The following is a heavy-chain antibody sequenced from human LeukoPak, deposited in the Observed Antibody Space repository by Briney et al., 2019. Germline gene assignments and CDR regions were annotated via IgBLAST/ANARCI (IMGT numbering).Heavy chain of an antibody. J-gene: IGHJ6*02. CDR1: GFTFSSYG. D-gene: IGHD6-19*01. CDR2: ISGSGGST. V-gene: IGHV3-23*01. Sequence: GGSLRLSCAASGFTFSSYGMSWVRQAPGKGLEWVSAISGSGGSTYYADSVKGRFTISRDNSKNTLYLQMNSLRAEDTAVYYCAKRSGWYLGDYNGMDVWGQGTTVTVSS. CDR3: AKRSGWYLGDYNGMDV.